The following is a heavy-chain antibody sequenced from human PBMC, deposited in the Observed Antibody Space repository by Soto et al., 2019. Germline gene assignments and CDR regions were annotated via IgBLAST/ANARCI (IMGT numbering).Heavy chain of an antibody. CDR1: GFNFSSYG. Sequence: GGSLRLSCAASGFNFSSYGMHWVRQAPGKGLEWVAVIWYDGSNKYYADSVKGRFTISRDNSKNTLYLQMNSLRAEDTAVYYCARYGKIWFGELLSSESGFDYWGQGTLVTVSS. J-gene: IGHJ4*02. D-gene: IGHD3-10*01. CDR2: IWYDGSNK. CDR3: ARYGKIWFGELLSSESGFDY. V-gene: IGHV3-33*01.